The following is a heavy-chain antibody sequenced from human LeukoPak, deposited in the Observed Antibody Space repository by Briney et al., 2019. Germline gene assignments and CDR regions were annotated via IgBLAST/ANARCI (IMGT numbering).Heavy chain of an antibody. CDR3: AKDLPQYYDFWSGYYGGFDY. V-gene: IGHV3-43*02. J-gene: IGHJ4*02. D-gene: IGHD3-3*01. CDR1: GFTFEDYA. Sequence: HPGGSLRLSCAASGFTFEDYAMHWVRQGPGKGLEWVSLFSGNGNNIYYADSVKGRFTISRDNSKNSLYLQMNSLRTEDTALYYCAKDLPQYYDFWSGYYGGFDYWGQGTLVTVSS. CDR2: FSGNGNNI.